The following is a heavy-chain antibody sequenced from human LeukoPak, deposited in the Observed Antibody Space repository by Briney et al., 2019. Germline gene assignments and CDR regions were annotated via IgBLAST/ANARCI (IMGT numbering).Heavy chain of an antibody. V-gene: IGHV3-11*01. CDR3: ATDGAGFDT. Sequence: GSLRLSCTASGFTFGDYAMSWIRQAPGKGLEWLSYINIGGTNTHYADSVKGRFTISRDNAKKSLYLEMNNLRAEDTAVYYCATDGAGFDTWGQGVLVTVSS. J-gene: IGHJ5*02. CDR2: INIGGTNT. CDR1: GFTFGDYA.